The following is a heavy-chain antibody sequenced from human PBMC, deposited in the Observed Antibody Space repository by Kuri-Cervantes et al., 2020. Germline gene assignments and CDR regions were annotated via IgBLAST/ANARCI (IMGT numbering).Heavy chain of an antibody. V-gene: IGHV3-23*01. Sequence: GESLKISCAVSGFTFRDSAMSWVRQAPGKGLEWVSTVTGSGDRTFYADSVKGRFSISRDNSKNMLYVQMNSLRAEDTAVYYCARNDYGDFNDAFDIWGQGTMVTVSS. CDR3: ARNDYGDFNDAFDI. CDR2: VTGSGDRT. CDR1: GFTFRDSA. J-gene: IGHJ3*02. D-gene: IGHD4-17*01.